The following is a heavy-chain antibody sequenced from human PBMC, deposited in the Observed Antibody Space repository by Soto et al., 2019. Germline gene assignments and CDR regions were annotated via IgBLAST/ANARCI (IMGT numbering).Heavy chain of an antibody. Sequence: EVQLVESGGGLVQPGGSLRLSCAASGFTFSSYDMNWVRQAPGKGLEWVSYITSSGSLIYYADSVRGRFTVSRDNAKNSLYLQMNSLRYEDTGVYYCARTMYSSRGWFDHWGQGTLFTVSS. CDR2: ITSSGSLI. V-gene: IGHV3-48*03. D-gene: IGHD6-13*01. CDR3: ARTMYSSRGWFDH. J-gene: IGHJ5*02. CDR1: GFTFSSYD.